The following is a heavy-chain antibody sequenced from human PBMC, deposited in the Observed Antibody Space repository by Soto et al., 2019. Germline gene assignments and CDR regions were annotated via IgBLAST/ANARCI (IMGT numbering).Heavy chain of an antibody. CDR2: IYYSGST. Sequence: KASETLSLTCTVSGGSISSSNYYWGWIHQPPGKGLEWIGSIYYSGSTYYNPSLKSRVTISVDTSKNQFSLKLSSVTAADTAVYYCARHPLPYYYDSSGYGWFDPWGRGTLVTVSS. CDR3: ARHPLPYYYDSSGYGWFDP. CDR1: GGSISSSNYY. V-gene: IGHV4-39*01. J-gene: IGHJ5*02. D-gene: IGHD3-22*01.